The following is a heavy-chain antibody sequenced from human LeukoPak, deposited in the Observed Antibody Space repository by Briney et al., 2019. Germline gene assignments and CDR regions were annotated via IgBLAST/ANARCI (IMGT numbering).Heavy chain of an antibody. J-gene: IGHJ4*02. D-gene: IGHD5-12*01. CDR1: GFTFSGHW. V-gene: IGHV3-7*01. CDR3: ARGGGYSGYED. CDR2: INQEGSER. Sequence: GGSLRLPCAASGFTFSGHWMSWVRQGPGKGLEWVANINQEGSERHYVDSVKGRITISRDNAKNSVYLQMDSVTSEDTAVYYCARGGGYSGYEDWGQGTLVTVSS.